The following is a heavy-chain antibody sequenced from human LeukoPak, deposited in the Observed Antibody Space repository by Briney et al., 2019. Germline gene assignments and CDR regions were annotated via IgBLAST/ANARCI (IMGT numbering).Heavy chain of an antibody. Sequence: GGSLRLSCAASGFTFNNYGMHWVRQAPGKGLEWVALIWYDGTNKYYGDSVKGRFTISRDNSKNTLYLQMNSLRAEDTAVYYCARGRFGESSVATFDIWGQGTMVTVSS. D-gene: IGHD3-10*01. CDR2: IWYDGTNK. V-gene: IGHV3-33*01. J-gene: IGHJ3*02. CDR3: ARGRFGESSVATFDI. CDR1: GFTFNNYG.